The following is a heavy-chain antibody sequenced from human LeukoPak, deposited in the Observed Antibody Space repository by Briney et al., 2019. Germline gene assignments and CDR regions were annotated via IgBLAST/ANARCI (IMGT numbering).Heavy chain of an antibody. J-gene: IGHJ5*02. D-gene: IGHD6-13*01. CDR3: AKGASIAAAGNKEGNWFDP. CDR2: ISFDGKNK. Sequence: GRSLRLSCAASGFTFISCGMHWVRQAPGKGLEWVAVISFDGKNKYYAEFVKGRFTISIDNSKDTLYLQMNSLIAEDTAVYYCAKGASIAAAGNKEGNWFDPWGQGTLVTVSS. CDR1: GFTFISCG. V-gene: IGHV3-30*18.